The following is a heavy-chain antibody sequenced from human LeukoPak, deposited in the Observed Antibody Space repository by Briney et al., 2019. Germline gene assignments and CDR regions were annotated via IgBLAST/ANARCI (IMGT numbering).Heavy chain of an antibody. Sequence: QPGGSLRLSCAASGFTFSTYTMNWVSQAPGKGMEWVSYISSGSSSIYYADSVKGRFTISRDNAKNSLYLQMNSLRDEDTAVYYCARQDHSIIWYHWFDPWGQGTLVTVSS. CDR3: ARQDHSIIWYHWFDP. J-gene: IGHJ5*02. D-gene: IGHD6-13*01. CDR1: GFTFSTYT. CDR2: ISSGSSSI. V-gene: IGHV3-48*02.